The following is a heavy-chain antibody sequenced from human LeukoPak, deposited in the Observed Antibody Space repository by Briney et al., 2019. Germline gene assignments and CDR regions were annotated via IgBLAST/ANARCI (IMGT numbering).Heavy chain of an antibody. CDR2: IYYSGST. V-gene: IGHV4-59*12. CDR3: ARDRVNNYYDSSGYCPSFDI. Sequence: KSSETLSLTCTVSGGSISSYYWSWVRQPPGKGLEWIGYIYYSGSTYYNPSLKSRVTISVDTSKNQFSLKLSSVTAADTAVYYCARDRVNNYYDSSGYCPSFDIWGQGTMVTVSS. D-gene: IGHD3-22*01. J-gene: IGHJ3*02. CDR1: GGSISSYY.